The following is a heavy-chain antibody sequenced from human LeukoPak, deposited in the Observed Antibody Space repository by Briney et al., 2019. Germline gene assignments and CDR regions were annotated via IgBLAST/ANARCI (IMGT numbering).Heavy chain of an antibody. D-gene: IGHD3-9*01. CDR2: IIPILGIA. Sequence: SVKVSCKASGGTFSSYAISWVRQAPGQGLEWMGRIIPILGIANYAQKFQGRVTITVDKSTSTAYMELSSLRSEDTAVYYCARDLPRYFDWLDPYYYYGMDVWGQGTTVTVSS. V-gene: IGHV1-69*04. CDR1: GGTFSSYA. CDR3: ARDLPRYFDWLDPYYYYGMDV. J-gene: IGHJ6*02.